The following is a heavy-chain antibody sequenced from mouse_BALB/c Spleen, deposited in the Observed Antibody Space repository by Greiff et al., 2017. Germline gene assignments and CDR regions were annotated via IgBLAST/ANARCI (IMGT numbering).Heavy chain of an antibody. Sequence: EVKLVESGGGLVKPGGSLKLSCAASGFTFSDYYMYWVRQTPEKRLEWVATISDGGSYTYYPDSVKGRFTISRDNAKNNLYLQMSSLKSEDTAMYYCARGDGFAYWGQGTLVTVSA. CDR2: ISDGGSYT. CDR1: GFTFSDYY. V-gene: IGHV5-4*02. J-gene: IGHJ3*01. CDR3: ARGDGFAY.